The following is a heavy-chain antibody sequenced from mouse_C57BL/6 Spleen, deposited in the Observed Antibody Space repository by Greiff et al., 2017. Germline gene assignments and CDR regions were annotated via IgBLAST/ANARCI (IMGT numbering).Heavy chain of an antibody. CDR1: GYSITSGYY. Sequence: VQLQQSGPGLVKPSQSLSLTCPVTGYSITSGYYWYWIRQFPGNKLEWMGYISYDGSTNYNPSFKNRIPITRDTSKNQFFLNLNAVTTDDTATYYCASFTREVRSYFGYWGQSTTLTVSS. CDR3: ASFTREVRSYFGY. V-gene: IGHV3-6*01. CDR2: ISYDGST. J-gene: IGHJ2*01. D-gene: IGHD2-14*01.